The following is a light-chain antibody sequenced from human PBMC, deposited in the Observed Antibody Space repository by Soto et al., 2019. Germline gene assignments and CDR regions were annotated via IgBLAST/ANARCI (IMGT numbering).Light chain of an antibody. V-gene: IGKV3-11*01. CDR3: QQSSNSPT. CDR2: DAS. J-gene: IGKJ2*01. CDR1: QSVSSY. Sequence: EIVLTQSPATLSLSPGERATLSCRASQSVSSYLAWYQQKPGQAPRLLIYDASNRATGIPARFSGSGSGTDFTLTISSLEPEDFAVYYCQQSSNSPTFGQGTKLEIK.